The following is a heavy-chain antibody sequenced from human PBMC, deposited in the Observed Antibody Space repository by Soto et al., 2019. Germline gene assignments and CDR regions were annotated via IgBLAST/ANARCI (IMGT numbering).Heavy chain of an antibody. CDR1: GASITDSY. CDR3: ARGDSDLAVSEAAY. Sequence: TLSLTCTVSGASITDSYWSWIRQPPEKGLEWIGYIYFSGIANYNPSLKSRATISRDTSKNEFSLKLTSVTAADTAIYYCARGDSDLAVSEAAYWGQGTLVTAPQ. V-gene: IGHV4-59*01. CDR2: IYFSGIA. D-gene: IGHD2-15*01. J-gene: IGHJ1*01.